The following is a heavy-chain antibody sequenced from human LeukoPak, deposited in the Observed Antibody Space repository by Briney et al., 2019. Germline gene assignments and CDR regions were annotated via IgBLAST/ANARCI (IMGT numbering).Heavy chain of an antibody. Sequence: GGSLRLSCTASGFTFGDYAMSWFRQAPGKGLEWVGFIRSKAYGGTTEYAASVKGRFTISRDDSKSIAYLQMNSLKTGDTAVYYCTKELTGDLSYFDYWGQGTLVTVSS. CDR2: IRSKAYGGTT. CDR1: GFTFGDYA. J-gene: IGHJ4*02. CDR3: TKELTGDLSYFDY. D-gene: IGHD7-27*01. V-gene: IGHV3-49*03.